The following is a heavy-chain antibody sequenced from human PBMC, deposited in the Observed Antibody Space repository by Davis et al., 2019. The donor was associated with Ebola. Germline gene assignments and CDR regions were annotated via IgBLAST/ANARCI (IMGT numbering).Heavy chain of an antibody. Sequence: PSDTLSLTCAAYGGSFSGYYWSWFRQPPGKGLEWIGEINHSGSTNYNPSLKSRVTISVDTSKNQFSLKLSSVTAADTAVYYCARGREYQLLFFHHYYMDVWGKGTTVTVSS. D-gene: IGHD2-2*01. CDR1: GGSFSGYY. J-gene: IGHJ6*03. V-gene: IGHV4-34*01. CDR3: ARGREYQLLFFHHYYMDV. CDR2: INHSGST.